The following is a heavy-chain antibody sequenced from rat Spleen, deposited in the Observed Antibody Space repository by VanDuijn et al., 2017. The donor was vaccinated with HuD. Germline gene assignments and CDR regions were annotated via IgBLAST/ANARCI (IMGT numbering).Heavy chain of an antibody. CDR1: GFTFSNYG. Sequence: EVQLVESGGGLVQPGRSLKLSCAASGFTFSNYGMHWIRQAPTKGLEWVASISPSGGSTYYRDSVKGRFTISRENAKSTLYLQMDSLRAEDTATYYWGTSTRLWGYWGQGVMVTVSS. V-gene: IGHV5-19*01. CDR3: GTSTRLWGY. D-gene: IGHD1-4*01. J-gene: IGHJ2*01. CDR2: ISPSGGST.